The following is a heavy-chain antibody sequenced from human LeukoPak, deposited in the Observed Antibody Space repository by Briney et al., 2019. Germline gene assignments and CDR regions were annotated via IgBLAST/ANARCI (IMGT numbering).Heavy chain of an antibody. V-gene: IGHV3-64D*09. CDR1: GFTFKTYA. CDR3: VKASYGDYPLWYFDL. D-gene: IGHD4-17*01. Sequence: GGSLRLSCSASGFTFKTYAMHWVRQAPGKGLEYVSSTSSIGGSTYYADSVKGRFTTSRDNSKNTLLLQLSSLRPEDTALYYCVKASYGDYPLWYFDLWGRGTLITVSS. CDR2: TSSIGGST. J-gene: IGHJ2*01.